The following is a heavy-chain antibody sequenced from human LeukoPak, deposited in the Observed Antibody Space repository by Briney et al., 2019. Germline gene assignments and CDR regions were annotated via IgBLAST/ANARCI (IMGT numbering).Heavy chain of an antibody. V-gene: IGHV1-69*05. CDR1: GGTFSSYA. CDR3: ARARRYYYDSSGYYSFDY. D-gene: IGHD3-22*01. J-gene: IGHJ4*02. Sequence: SVKVSCKASGGTFSSYAISWVRQAPGQGLEWMGGIIPIFGAANYAQKFQGRVTITTDESTSTAYMELSSLRSEDTAVYYCARARRYYYDSSGYYSFDYWGQGTLVTVSS. CDR2: IIPIFGAA.